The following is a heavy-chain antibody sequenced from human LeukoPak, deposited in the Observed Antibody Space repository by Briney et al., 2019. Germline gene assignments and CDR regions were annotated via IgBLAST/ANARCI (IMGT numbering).Heavy chain of an antibody. V-gene: IGHV3-23*01. J-gene: IGHJ4*02. D-gene: IGHD3-10*02. CDR1: GFTFSCYA. CDR2: VSSSGGST. Sequence: PGGSLRLSCAASGFTFSCYAMSGVRQAPGEGVEGVSAVSSSGGSTCYAGSAKAQFTITRDNSKNTLDLQMNSLRAEDTAVYYCAKDYVFVVRGATDYWGQGTLVTVSS. CDR3: AKDYVFVVRGATDY.